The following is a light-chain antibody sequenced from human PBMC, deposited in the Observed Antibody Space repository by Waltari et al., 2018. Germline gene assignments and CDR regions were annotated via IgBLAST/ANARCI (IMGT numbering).Light chain of an antibody. J-gene: IGLJ3*02. CDR2: DDS. CDR1: GIGSKS. Sequence: SYVLTQPPSVSVAPGQTARITCGGNGIGSKSVHWYQQGPGQAPVLVIYDDSDRPSGIPQGCSASNSGNTATLTISRVEVKDEADYYCQVWDASSDHSLFGGGTKLTVL. V-gene: IGLV3-21*02. CDR3: QVWDASSDHSL.